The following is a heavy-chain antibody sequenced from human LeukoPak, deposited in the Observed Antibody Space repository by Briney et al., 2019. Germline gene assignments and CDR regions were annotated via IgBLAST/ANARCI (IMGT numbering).Heavy chain of an antibody. CDR1: GFTFSDYY. Sequence: GGSLRLSCAASGFTFSDYYMSRIRQAPGKGLEWVSYISSSGSTIYYAGSVKGRFTISRDNAKNSLYLQMNSLRAEDTAVYYCARDLEAVAGYFDYWGQGTLVTVSS. CDR3: ARDLEAVAGYFDY. CDR2: ISSSGSTI. D-gene: IGHD6-19*01. V-gene: IGHV3-11*01. J-gene: IGHJ4*02.